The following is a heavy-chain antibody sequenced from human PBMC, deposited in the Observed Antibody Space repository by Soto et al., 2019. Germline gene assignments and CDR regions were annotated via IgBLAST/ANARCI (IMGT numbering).Heavy chain of an antibody. CDR3: ARRRGGSSGYPKNDYGMDV. Sequence: PGESLKISCKGSGYSVTSYRIGWVRQMPGKGLEWMGIIYPGDSDTRYSPSFQGQVTISADKSISTAYLQWSSLKASDTAMYYCARRRGGSSGYPKNDYGMDVWGQGTTVTVSS. CDR1: GYSVTSYR. V-gene: IGHV5-51*01. D-gene: IGHD5-12*01. J-gene: IGHJ6*02. CDR2: IYPGDSDT.